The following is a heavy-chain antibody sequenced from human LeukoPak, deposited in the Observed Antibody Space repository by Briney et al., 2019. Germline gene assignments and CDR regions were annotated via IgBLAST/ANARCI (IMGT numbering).Heavy chain of an antibody. CDR1: GYTFTNYA. V-gene: IGHV1-3*02. J-gene: IGHJ4*02. CDR3: ARSPGGNARTWLDY. Sequence: ASVKVSCKASGYTFTNYALHWVRQAPGQRLEWMGWTNGATGNTRFSQDFQGRLTITIDTSASTAYMDLSSLTSEDAAVYYCARSPGGNARTWLDYWGQGTLITVSS. D-gene: IGHD4-23*01. CDR2: TNGATGNT.